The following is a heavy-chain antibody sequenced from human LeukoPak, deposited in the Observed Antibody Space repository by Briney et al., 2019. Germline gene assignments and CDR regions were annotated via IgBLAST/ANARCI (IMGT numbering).Heavy chain of an antibody. V-gene: IGHV1-18*01. CDR2: ISAYNGNT. CDR3: ARDCSSTSCFRDPYYYSMDV. Sequence: GASVKVSCKASGYTFTSYGISWVRQAPGQGLEWMGWISAYNGNTNYAQKLQGRVTMTTDTSTSTAYMELRSLRSDDTAVYYCARDCSSTSCFRDPYYYSMDVWGQGTTVTVSS. CDR1: GYTFTSYG. J-gene: IGHJ6*02. D-gene: IGHD2-2*01.